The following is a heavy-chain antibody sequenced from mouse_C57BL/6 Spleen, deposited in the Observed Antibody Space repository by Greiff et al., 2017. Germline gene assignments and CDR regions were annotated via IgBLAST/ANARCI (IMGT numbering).Heavy chain of an antibody. J-gene: IGHJ2*01. CDR3: TRSGGSSPFDC. D-gene: IGHD1-1*01. Sequence: QVQLQQSGAELVRPGASVTLSCKASGYTFTDYEMHWVKQTPVHGLEWIGAIDPETGGTAYNQKFKGKAILTADKSSSTAYMELRSLTSEDSAVYYCTRSGGSSPFDCWGEGTTLTVST. CDR2: IDPETGGT. V-gene: IGHV1-15*01. CDR1: GYTFTDYE.